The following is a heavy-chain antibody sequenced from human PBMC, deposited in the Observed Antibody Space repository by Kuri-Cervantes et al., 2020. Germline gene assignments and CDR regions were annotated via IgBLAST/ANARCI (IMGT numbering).Heavy chain of an antibody. CDR1: GGSVSSGSYY. CDR2: IYYSGST. J-gene: IGHJ2*01. Sequence: SETLSLTCTVSGGSVSSGSYYWSWIRQPPGKGLEWIGYIYYSGSTNYNPSLKSRVTISVDTSKNQFSLKLSSVTAADTAVYYCARRFTGDRYFDLWGRGTLVTVSS. D-gene: IGHD7-27*01. CDR3: ARRFTGDRYFDL. V-gene: IGHV4-61*01.